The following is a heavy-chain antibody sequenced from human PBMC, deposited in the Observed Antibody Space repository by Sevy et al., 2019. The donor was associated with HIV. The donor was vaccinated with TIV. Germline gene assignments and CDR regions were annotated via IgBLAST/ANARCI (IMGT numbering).Heavy chain of an antibody. D-gene: IGHD3-22*01. CDR3: TNHYDTGGRLDYFDY. V-gene: IGHV3-7*03. Sequence: GGSLRLSCAASGFSFSWYWMSWVRQTPEKGLEWVANIRQDGSEKNYVDSVKGRFTISRDKSESTLYLQMNSLRAEDTAIYYCTNHYDTGGRLDYFDYWGQGTLVTVSS. CDR2: IRQDGSEK. J-gene: IGHJ4*02. CDR1: GFSFSWYW.